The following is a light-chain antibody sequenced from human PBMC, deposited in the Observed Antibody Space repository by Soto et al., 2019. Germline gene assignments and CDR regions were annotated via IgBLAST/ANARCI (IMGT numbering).Light chain of an antibody. CDR3: QQSYRSPYT. CDR2: GAS. V-gene: IGKV1-39*01. CDR1: QSINIY. J-gene: IGKJ2*01. Sequence: IKMTQSPSSLFASVGDSVTVTCRASQSINIYWNWYQQNPGKAPTLLIYGASSLQSGVPSRFTGGGSRTDFTLTISSLQPEDFATYYCQQSYRSPYTFGQGTKLEIK.